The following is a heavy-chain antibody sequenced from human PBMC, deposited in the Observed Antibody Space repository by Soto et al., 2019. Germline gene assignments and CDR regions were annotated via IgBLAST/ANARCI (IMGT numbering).Heavy chain of an antibody. D-gene: IGHD3-22*01. CDR1: GYTFTIYG. J-gene: IGHJ5*02. Sequence: ASVKGSCKASGYTFTIYGISWVRQTPGQGLEWMGWISAYNGNTNYAEKLQGRVTMTTDTSTSTAYMELRSLRSDDTAVYYCARVVHETYYYDSSGYFNWFDPWGQGTLVTVSS. V-gene: IGHV1-18*01. CDR3: ARVVHETYYYDSSGYFNWFDP. CDR2: ISAYNGNT.